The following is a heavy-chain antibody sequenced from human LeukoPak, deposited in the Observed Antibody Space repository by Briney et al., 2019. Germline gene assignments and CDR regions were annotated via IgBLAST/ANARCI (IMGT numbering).Heavy chain of an antibody. J-gene: IGHJ4*02. CDR2: LRQEGGGK. CDR3: ATTSGTYYYDSSGYYASVQGLFDY. V-gene: IGHV3-7*01. D-gene: IGHD3-22*01. Sequence: PGGSRRLSCAASGFTFSSYWITGFGRAPGRGLKGVPNLRQEGGGKYSVHSVKGRFTISRDNDKNSLYLQMNSLRAEDTAVYYCATTSGTYYYDSSGYYASVQGLFDYWGQGTLVTVSS. CDR1: GFTFSSYW.